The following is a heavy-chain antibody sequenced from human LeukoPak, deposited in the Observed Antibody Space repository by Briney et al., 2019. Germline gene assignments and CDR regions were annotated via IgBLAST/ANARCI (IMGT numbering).Heavy chain of an antibody. CDR2: IDPDSGGT. CDR1: GYIFTGYY. V-gene: IGHV1-2*02. J-gene: IGHJ2*01. Sequence: ASVKVSCKASGYIFTGYYLHWVRQAPGEGLEWMGWIDPDSGGTNYAQKFQGRVTMTRDTSTSTVYMELSSLRSEDTAVYYCARDSSSRNWYFDLWGRGTLVTVSS. D-gene: IGHD6-13*01. CDR3: ARDSSSRNWYFDL.